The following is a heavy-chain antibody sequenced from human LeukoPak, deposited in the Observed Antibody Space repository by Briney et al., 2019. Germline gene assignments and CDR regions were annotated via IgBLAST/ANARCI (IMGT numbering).Heavy chain of an antibody. V-gene: IGHV3-30*18. CDR1: GFTFSSYG. CDR2: ISYDGSNK. Sequence: GGSLRLSCAASGFTFSSYGMHWVRQAPGKGLEWVAVISYDGSNKYYADSVKGRFTISRDNSKNTLYLQMNSLRAEDTTVYYCAKGRGDSSGYADYWGQGTLVTVSS. J-gene: IGHJ4*02. D-gene: IGHD3-22*01. CDR3: AKGRGDSSGYADY.